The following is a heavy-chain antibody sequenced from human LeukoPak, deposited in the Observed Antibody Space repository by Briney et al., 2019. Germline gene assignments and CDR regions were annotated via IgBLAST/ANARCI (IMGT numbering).Heavy chain of an antibody. CDR2: VNPDYGGT. D-gene: IGHD1-26*01. CDR3: ARSPVVGPTTYTFDY. V-gene: IGHV1-2*02. Sequence: ASVKVSFKASGYTFTGYYMHWVRQAPGQGLEWMGWVNPDYGGTNYAQKFQVRVTMTRDTSISTAYMELNRLRSDDTAVYYCARSPVVGPTTYTFDYWGQGALVTVSS. J-gene: IGHJ4*02. CDR1: GYTFTGYY.